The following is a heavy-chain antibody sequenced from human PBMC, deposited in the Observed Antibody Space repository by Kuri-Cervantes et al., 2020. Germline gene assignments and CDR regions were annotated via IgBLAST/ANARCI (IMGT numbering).Heavy chain of an antibody. J-gene: IGHJ3*02. V-gene: IGHV4-31*02. Sequence: SCTVSGGSISSGGYYWSWIRQHPGKGLEWIGCIYYSGSTYYNPSLKSRVTISVDTSKNQFSLKLSSVTAADTAVYYCARSQPYDSSGYYYDRAFDIWGQGTMVTVSS. CDR2: IYYSGST. D-gene: IGHD3-22*01. CDR1: GGSISSGGYY. CDR3: ARSQPYDSSGYYYDRAFDI.